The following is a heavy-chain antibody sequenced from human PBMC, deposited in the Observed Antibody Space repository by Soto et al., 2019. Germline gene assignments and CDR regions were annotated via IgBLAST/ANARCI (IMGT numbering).Heavy chain of an antibody. J-gene: IGHJ4*02. Sequence: GGSLRLSCAASGFTFSSYGMHWVRQAPGKGLEWVAVISYDGSNKYYADSVRGRFTISRDNSKNTLYLQMNSLRADDTAVYYCAKDAYYFDTSGPFDYWGQGTLVTVSS. D-gene: IGHD3-22*01. CDR1: GFTFSSYG. V-gene: IGHV3-30*18. CDR2: ISYDGSNK. CDR3: AKDAYYFDTSGPFDY.